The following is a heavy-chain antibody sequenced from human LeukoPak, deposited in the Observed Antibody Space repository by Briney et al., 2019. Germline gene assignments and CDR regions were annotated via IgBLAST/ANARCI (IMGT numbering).Heavy chain of an antibody. V-gene: IGHV3-7*01. CDR2: IKQDGSEK. CDR1: GFTFSSYW. J-gene: IGHJ4*02. CDR3: ARVVPSVTYGDYFDY. Sequence: PGGSLRLSCAASGFTFSSYWMSWVRQAPGKGLEWVANIKQDGSEKYYVDSVKGRFTISRDNAKNSLYLQMNSLRAEDTAVYYCARVVPSVTYGDYFDYWGQGTLVTVSS. D-gene: IGHD4-17*01.